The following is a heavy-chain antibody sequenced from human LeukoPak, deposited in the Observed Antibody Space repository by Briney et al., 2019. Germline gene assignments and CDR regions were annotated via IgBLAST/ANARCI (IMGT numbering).Heavy chain of an antibody. D-gene: IGHD2-8*01. V-gene: IGHV3-7*01. CDR2: IKEDETHK. J-gene: IGHJ3*01. Sequence: GGALRVSSAPSVFTFIFYLMSSGRQAPGEGVWWASNIKEDETHKYYVGSVRGRFTISRANAKNSMYLQMNSLRAEDTAIYYCAREARGTRAAFDVWGQGTMVTVFS. CDR3: AREARGTRAAFDV. CDR1: VFTFIFYL.